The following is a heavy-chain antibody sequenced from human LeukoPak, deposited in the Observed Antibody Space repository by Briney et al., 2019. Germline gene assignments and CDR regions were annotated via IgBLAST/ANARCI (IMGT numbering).Heavy chain of an antibody. CDR1: GGSISSGGYY. CDR2: IYYSGST. CDR3: ARGVRYYDTDPSNWFDP. D-gene: IGHD3-22*01. Sequence: PSETLSLTCTVSGGSISSGGYYWSWIRQHPGKGLEWIGYIYYSGSTYYNPSLRSRVTISVDTSKNQFSLKLSSVTAADTAVYYCARGVRYYDTDPSNWFDPWGQGTLVTVS. V-gene: IGHV4-31*03. J-gene: IGHJ5*02.